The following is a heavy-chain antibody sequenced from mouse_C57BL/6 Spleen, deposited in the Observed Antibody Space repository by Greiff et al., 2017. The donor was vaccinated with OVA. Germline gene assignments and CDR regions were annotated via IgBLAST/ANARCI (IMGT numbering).Heavy chain of an antibody. CDR2: IDPSDSYT. J-gene: IGHJ3*01. CDR1: GYTFTSYW. Sequence: QVQLQQPGAELVMPGASVKLSCKASGYTFTSYWMHWVKQRPGQGLEWIGEIDPSDSYTNSNQKFKGKSTLTVDKSSSTAYMQLSSLTSEDSAVYYCARRSYYSNYLWFAYWGQGTLVTVSA. V-gene: IGHV1-69*01. CDR3: ARRSYYSNYLWFAY. D-gene: IGHD2-5*01.